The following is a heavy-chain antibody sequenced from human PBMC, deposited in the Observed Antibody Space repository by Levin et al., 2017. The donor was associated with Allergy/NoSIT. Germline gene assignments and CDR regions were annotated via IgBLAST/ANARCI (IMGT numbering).Heavy chain of an antibody. CDR2: ISHTGTT. D-gene: IGHD3-10*01. J-gene: IGHJ5*02. Sequence: SQTLSLTCTLSGGSLRSGDYHWTWVRQAPGKGLEWIGSISHTGTTHYNPSLRNQLSISLATSMTQFSLEVTSVTAAATAVYYCARGVVGWFGESSPWFDPWGQGALGTVSS. V-gene: IGHV4-30-4*01. CDR1: GGSLRSGDYH. CDR3: ARGVVGWFGESSPWFDP.